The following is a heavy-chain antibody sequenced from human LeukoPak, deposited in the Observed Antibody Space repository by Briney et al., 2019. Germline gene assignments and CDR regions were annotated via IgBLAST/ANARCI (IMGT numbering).Heavy chain of an antibody. CDR1: GYTFTGYY. CDR3: ARGPYGSGSYPNDY. D-gene: IGHD3-10*01. CDR2: INPNSGGT. Sequence: APVKVSCKASGYTFTGYYMHWVRQAPGQGLEWMGWINPNSGGTNYAQKFQGRVTMTRDTSISTAYMELSRLRSDDTAVYYCARGPYGSGSYPNDYWGQGTLITVSS. J-gene: IGHJ4*02. V-gene: IGHV1-2*02.